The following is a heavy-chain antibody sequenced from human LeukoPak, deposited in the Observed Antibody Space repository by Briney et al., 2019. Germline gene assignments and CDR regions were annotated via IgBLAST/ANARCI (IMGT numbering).Heavy chain of an antibody. CDR1: GYTFTGYY. V-gene: IGHV1-2*02. CDR3: ARDRVYRSSWHNWFDP. CDR2: INPNSGGT. D-gene: IGHD6-13*01. Sequence: PGASLKVSCTASGYTFTGYYMHWVRQAPGQGLEWMGWINPNSGGTNYAQKVQGRVTMTRDTSISTAYLELSRLRADDTAVYYCARDRVYRSSWHNWFDPWGQGTLVTVSS. J-gene: IGHJ5*02.